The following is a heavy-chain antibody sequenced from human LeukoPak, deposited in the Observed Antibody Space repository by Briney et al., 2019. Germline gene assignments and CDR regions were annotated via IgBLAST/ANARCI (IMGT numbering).Heavy chain of an antibody. CDR2: INNDGGST. J-gene: IGHJ6*02. CDR1: GFAFSSYW. V-gene: IGHV3-74*01. CDR3: TRVDYYYNGMDV. Sequence: GGSLRLSCAASGFAFSSYWMHWVRHVPEKGLVWVSRINNDGGSTSYADPVKGRFTISRDNAKNTLFLQMNSLRAEDTGVYYCTRVDYYYNGMDVWGQGTTVIVSS.